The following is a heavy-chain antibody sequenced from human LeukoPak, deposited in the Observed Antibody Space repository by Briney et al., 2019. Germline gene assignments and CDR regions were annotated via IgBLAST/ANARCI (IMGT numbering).Heavy chain of an antibody. CDR2: IIPIFGTA. D-gene: IGHD3-22*01. Sequence: SVKVSCKASGGTFSSYAISWVRQAPGQGLEWMGGIIPIFGTANYAQKLQGRVTMTTDTSTSTAYMELRSLRSDDTAVYYCARDQSYYDSSGYYLTWGQGTLVTVSS. CDR3: ARDQSYYDSSGYYLT. V-gene: IGHV1-69*05. CDR1: GGTFSSYA. J-gene: IGHJ5*02.